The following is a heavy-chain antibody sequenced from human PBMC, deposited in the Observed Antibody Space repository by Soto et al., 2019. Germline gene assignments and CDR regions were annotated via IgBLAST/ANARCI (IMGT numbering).Heavy chain of an antibody. V-gene: IGHV4-30-2*01. D-gene: IGHD2-21*01. CDR1: GGSISSGGYS. CDR2: IYHSGST. Sequence: QLQLQESGSGLVKPSQTLSLTCAVSGGSISSGGYSWSWIRQPPGKGLECIGYIYHSGSTYYNPSLQSRVPISVARSKNLSSLKLSSVTAADTAVYYGSRAPPLLWWSQGTLVTVSS. J-gene: IGHJ4*02. CDR3: SRAPPLLW.